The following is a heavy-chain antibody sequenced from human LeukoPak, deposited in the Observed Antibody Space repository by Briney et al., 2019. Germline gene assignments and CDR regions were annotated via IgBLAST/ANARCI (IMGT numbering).Heavy chain of an antibody. Sequence: GASVKVSCKASGYTFTAYHMHWVRQAPGQGLEWMGGIIPIFGTANYAQKFQGRVTITADESTSTAYMELSSLRSEDTAVYYCAGEDLSGSYGDYYYGMDVWGQGTTVTVSS. CDR3: AGEDLSGSYGDYYYGMDV. CDR1: GYTFTAYH. D-gene: IGHD1-26*01. J-gene: IGHJ6*02. CDR2: IIPIFGTA. V-gene: IGHV1-69*13.